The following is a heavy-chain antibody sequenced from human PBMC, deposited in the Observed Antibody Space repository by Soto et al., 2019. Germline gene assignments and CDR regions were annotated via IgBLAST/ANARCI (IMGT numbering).Heavy chain of an antibody. Sequence: PSETLSLTCTVSGGSISGYYWSWIRQPPGKGLEWIGSIYYSGSITYNPSLKSRLTISVDTSKNQFSLRLSSVTAADTAVYYCVREAPYCTNGVCYRKYYFDYWGQGTLVTVSS. J-gene: IGHJ4*02. CDR3: VREAPYCTNGVCYRKYYFDY. CDR1: GGSISGYY. D-gene: IGHD2-8*01. CDR2: IYYSGSI. V-gene: IGHV4-59*01.